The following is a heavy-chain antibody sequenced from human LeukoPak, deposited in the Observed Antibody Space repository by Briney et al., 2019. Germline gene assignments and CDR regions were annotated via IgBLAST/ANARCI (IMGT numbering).Heavy chain of an antibody. CDR3: ARLEPPWFGELLWPAHDY. Sequence: SETLSLTCTVSGGSISSYYWSWIRQPPGKGLEWIGSIYYSGSPYYNPSLKSRVTISVDTSKNQFSPKLSSATAADTAVYYCARLEPPWFGELLWPAHDYWGQGTLVTVSS. J-gene: IGHJ4*02. CDR1: GGSISSYY. D-gene: IGHD3-10*01. V-gene: IGHV4-59*04. CDR2: IYYSGSP.